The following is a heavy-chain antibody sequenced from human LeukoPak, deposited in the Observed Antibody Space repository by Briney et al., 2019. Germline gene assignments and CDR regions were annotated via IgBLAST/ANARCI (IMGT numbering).Heavy chain of an antibody. V-gene: IGHV3-7*01. D-gene: IGHD5-18*01. CDR2: IKQDGSEK. Sequence: GGSLRLSCAASGFTFSSYWMSWVRQAPGKGLEWVANIKQDGSEKYYVDSVKGRFTISRDNSKNTLYLQMGSLRAEDMAVYYCARRQLSFPNGAFDIWGQGTMVTVCS. J-gene: IGHJ3*02. CDR1: GFTFSSYW. CDR3: ARRQLSFPNGAFDI.